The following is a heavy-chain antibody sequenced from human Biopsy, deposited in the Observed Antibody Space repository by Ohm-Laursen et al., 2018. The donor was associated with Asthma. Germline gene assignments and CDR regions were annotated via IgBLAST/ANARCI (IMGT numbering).Heavy chain of an antibody. CDR3: AKEVFPGWELRRGPDS. CDR2: ISFDGTNR. V-gene: IGHV3-30*18. J-gene: IGHJ4*02. Sequence: SLRLSCAASGFSFSNHGIHWVRQARDNGVDWVAVISFDGTNRNYTDSVKGRFTISRDNSRNTLHLEMNSLRAEDTAVYFCAKEVFPGWELRRGPDSWGQGTLVTVSS. D-gene: IGHD1-26*01. CDR1: GFSFSNHG.